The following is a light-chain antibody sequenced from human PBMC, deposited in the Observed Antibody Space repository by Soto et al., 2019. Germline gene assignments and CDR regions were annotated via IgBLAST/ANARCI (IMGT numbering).Light chain of an antibody. CDR3: QQYHNSPPIT. CDR2: DAT. CDR1: QSIGYF. Sequence: EIVLTQSPATLSLSPGERATLSCRASQSIGYFLSCYQDKPGQAPRLLIYDATIRAAGIPARFSGSWSGTDFTLTINGLQSEDFAVYYCQQYHNSPPITFGQGTRLEI. J-gene: IGKJ5*01. V-gene: IGKV3D-15*01.